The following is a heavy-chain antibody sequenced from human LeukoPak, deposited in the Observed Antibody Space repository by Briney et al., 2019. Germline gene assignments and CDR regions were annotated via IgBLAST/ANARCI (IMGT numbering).Heavy chain of an antibody. V-gene: IGHV4-59*10. J-gene: IGHJ4*02. D-gene: IGHD3-9*01. CDR3: ARPGYFDWHNYFDY. CDR1: GGSFSGYY. Sequence: SETLSLTCAVYGGSFSGYYWSWIRQPAGKGLEWIGRIYTSGSTNYNPSLKSRVTISVDTSKNQFSLKLSSVTAADTAVYYCARPGYFDWHNYFDYWGQGILVTVSS. CDR2: IYTSGST.